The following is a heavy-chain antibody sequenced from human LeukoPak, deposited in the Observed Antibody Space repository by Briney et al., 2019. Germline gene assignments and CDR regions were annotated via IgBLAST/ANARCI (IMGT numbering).Heavy chain of an antibody. D-gene: IGHD2-2*01. Sequence: PGGSLRLSCAASGFTFSSYWMSWVRQAPGKGLEWVANIKQDGSEKYYVDSVKGRFTISRDNAKNSLYLQMNSLRAEDTAVYYCAREDIVVVPAAPKGDLFDYWGQGTLVTVSS. V-gene: IGHV3-7*01. CDR1: GFTFSSYW. J-gene: IGHJ4*02. CDR3: AREDIVVVPAAPKGDLFDY. CDR2: IKQDGSEK.